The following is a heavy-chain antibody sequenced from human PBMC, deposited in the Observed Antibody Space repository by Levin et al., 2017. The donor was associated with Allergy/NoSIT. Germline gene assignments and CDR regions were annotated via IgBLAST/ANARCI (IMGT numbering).Heavy chain of an antibody. CDR3: SRGLRSGS. Sequence: MPSETLSLTCAVYGGSFSGYYWSWIRQPPGKGLEWIGEINPSGSTNYNPSLKSRLTISVDTSKNHFSLNLSSVTATDTAVYYCSRGLRSGSWGQGTLVTVSS. CDR1: GGSFSGYY. V-gene: IGHV4-34*01. J-gene: IGHJ4*02. CDR2: INPSGST. D-gene: IGHD6-25*01.